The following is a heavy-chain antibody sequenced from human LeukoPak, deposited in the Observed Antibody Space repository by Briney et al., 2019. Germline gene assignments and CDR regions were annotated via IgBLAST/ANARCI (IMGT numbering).Heavy chain of an antibody. D-gene: IGHD3-3*01. Sequence: GGSLRLSCAASGFTFSSYSMNWVRQAPGKGLEWVSSISSSSNYIYYADSVKGRFTISRDNAKNSLYLQMNSLRAEDTAVYYCVSAAFWSGYPFDYWGQGTLVTVSS. V-gene: IGHV3-21*01. CDR1: GFTFSSYS. CDR3: VSAAFWSGYPFDY. CDR2: ISSSSNYI. J-gene: IGHJ4*02.